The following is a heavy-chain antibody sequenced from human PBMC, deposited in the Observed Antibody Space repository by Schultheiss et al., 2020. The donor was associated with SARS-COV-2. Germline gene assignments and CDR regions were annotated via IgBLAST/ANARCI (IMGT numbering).Heavy chain of an antibody. CDR2: ICCRGST. J-gene: IGHJ5*02. Sequence: SQTLSLTCTVSGGSISSGGYYWSWIRQHPGKGLEWIGHICCRGSTKYNPSLKSRVTISVDTSKNQFSLKLRSVTAADTAVYYCASTYCGGDCYSWGWFDPWGQGTLVTVSS. V-gene: IGHV4-61*08. D-gene: IGHD2-21*02. CDR1: GGSISSGGYY. CDR3: ASTYCGGDCYSWGWFDP.